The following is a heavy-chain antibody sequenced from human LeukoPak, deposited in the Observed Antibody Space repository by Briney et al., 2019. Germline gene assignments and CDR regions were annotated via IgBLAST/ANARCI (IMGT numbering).Heavy chain of an antibody. CDR1: GGSISSYY. CDR3: ARYVGEKTAFDI. D-gene: IGHD3-10*01. J-gene: IGHJ3*02. V-gene: IGHV4-59*01. CDR2: IHYSGST. Sequence: SETLSLTCTVSGGSISSYYWSWIRQPPGKGLEWIGYIHYSGSTNYNPSLKSRVIISVDTSKNQFSLKLSSVTAVDTAVYYCARYVGEKTAFDIWGQGTMVTVSS.